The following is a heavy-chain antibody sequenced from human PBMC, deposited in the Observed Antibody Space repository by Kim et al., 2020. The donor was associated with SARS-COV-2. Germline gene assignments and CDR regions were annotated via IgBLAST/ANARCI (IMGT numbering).Heavy chain of an antibody. D-gene: IGHD1-26*01. CDR2: INHSGST. Sequence: SETLSLTCAVYGGSFSGYYWSWIRQPPGKGLEWIGEINHSGSTNYNPSLKSRVTISVDTPKNQFSLKLSSVTAADTAVYYCARLVWEGATTAGDYWGQGTLVTVSS. CDR1: GGSFSGYY. V-gene: IGHV4-34*01. CDR3: ARLVWEGATTAGDY. J-gene: IGHJ4*02.